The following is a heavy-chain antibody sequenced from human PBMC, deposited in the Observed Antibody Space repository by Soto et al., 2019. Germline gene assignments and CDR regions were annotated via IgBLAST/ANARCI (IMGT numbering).Heavy chain of an antibody. CDR3: AKDRAYYDFWSGYSSFDY. CDR1: GFTFSSYA. CDR2: ISGSGGST. D-gene: IGHD3-3*01. J-gene: IGHJ4*02. Sequence: EVQLLESGGGLVQPGGSLRLSCAASGFTFSSYAMSWVRQAPGKGLEWVSAISGSGGSTYYADSVKGRFTISRDNSKNTLYVQMNRLRAEDTAVYYCAKDRAYYDFWSGYSSFDYWGQGTLVTVSS. V-gene: IGHV3-23*01.